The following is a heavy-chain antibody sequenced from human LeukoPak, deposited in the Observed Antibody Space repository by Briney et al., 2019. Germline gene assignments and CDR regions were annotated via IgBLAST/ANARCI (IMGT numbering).Heavy chain of an antibody. J-gene: IGHJ1*01. V-gene: IGHV1-46*01. CDR1: GYTFTSYY. D-gene: IGHD1-26*01. CDR2: INPSGGST. Sequence: ASVKVSCTASGYTFTSYYMHWVRQAPGQGLEWMGIINPSGGSTSYAQKFQGRVTMTRDMSTSTDYMELSSLRSEDTAVYYCARVSMNSVGATGYFQHWGQGTLVTVSS. CDR3: ARVSMNSVGATGYFQH.